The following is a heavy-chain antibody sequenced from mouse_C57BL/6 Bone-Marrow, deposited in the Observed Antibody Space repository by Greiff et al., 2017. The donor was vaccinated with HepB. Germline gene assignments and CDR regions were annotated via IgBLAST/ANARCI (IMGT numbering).Heavy chain of an antibody. CDR2: ISNGGGST. D-gene: IGHD2-3*01. Sequence: EVKVEESGGGLVQPGGSLKLSCAASGFTFSDYYMYWVRQTPEKRLEWVAYISNGGGSTYYPDTVKGRFTISRDNAKNTLYLQMSRLKSEDTAMYYCARRVYDGYYYAMDYWGQGTSVTVSS. CDR1: GFTFSDYY. CDR3: ARRVYDGYYYAMDY. J-gene: IGHJ4*01. V-gene: IGHV5-12*01.